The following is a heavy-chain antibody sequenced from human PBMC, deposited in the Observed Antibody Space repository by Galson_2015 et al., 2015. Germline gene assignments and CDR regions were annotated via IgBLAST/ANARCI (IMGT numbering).Heavy chain of an antibody. Sequence: SGAEVKKPGESLKISCAASGFTFSTYEMNWVRQAPGKGLEWVAYISNPGSTMYYTDSVKGRFTISRDNAKSLLYLEMSSLRAEDTAIYYCAGLNGLSNPRYWYFALWGQGTLVTVSS. V-gene: IGHV3-48*03. D-gene: IGHD2-8*01. CDR2: ISNPGSTM. CDR3: AGLNGLSNPRYWYFAL. J-gene: IGHJ2*01. CDR1: GFTFSTYE.